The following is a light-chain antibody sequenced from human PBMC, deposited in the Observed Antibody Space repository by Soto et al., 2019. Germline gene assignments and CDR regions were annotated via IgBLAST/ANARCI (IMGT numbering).Light chain of an antibody. CDR1: QSVTSD. J-gene: IGKJ1*01. V-gene: IGKV3-15*01. Sequence: MVMTQSPATLSVSPGERATLSCRAAQSVTSDVAWYQQKPGQTPRLLIYGASTRATGIPARFSGSGSETEFTLTISSLESEDFAVYYCQHYGDGWTFGQGTRVEIK. CDR3: QHYGDGWT. CDR2: GAS.